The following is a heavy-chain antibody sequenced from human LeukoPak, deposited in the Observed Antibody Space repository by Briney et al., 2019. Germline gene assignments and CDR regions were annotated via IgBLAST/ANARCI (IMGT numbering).Heavy chain of an antibody. CDR2: IYYSGST. CDR3: ARVTIVGATDFDY. D-gene: IGHD1-26*01. V-gene: IGHV4-59*01. J-gene: IGHJ4*02. Sequence: PSETLSLTCTVSGGSISSYYWSWLRQPPGKGLEWFGYIYYSGSTNYNPSLKSRVTISVDTSKNQFSLKLSSVTAADTAVYYCARVTIVGATDFDYWGQGTLVTVSS. CDR1: GGSISSYY.